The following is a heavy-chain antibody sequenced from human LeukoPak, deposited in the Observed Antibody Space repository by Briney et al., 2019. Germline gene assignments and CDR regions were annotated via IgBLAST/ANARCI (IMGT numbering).Heavy chain of an antibody. V-gene: IGHV3-74*01. CDR1: GFTFSTYW. J-gene: IGHJ4*02. D-gene: IGHD5-12*01. Sequence: PGGSLRLSCAASGFTFSTYWMHWVRQAPGKGLVWVSRISSDGSITSYADSVKGRFTIPRDNAKNTLYLQMNSLRAEDTAIYYCARKPLSGGYGGTIDYWGQGTLVTVSS. CDR3: ARKPLSGGYGGTIDY. CDR2: ISSDGSIT.